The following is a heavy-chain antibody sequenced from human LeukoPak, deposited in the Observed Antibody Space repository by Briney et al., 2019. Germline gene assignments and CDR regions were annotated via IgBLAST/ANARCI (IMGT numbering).Heavy chain of an antibody. CDR1: GGSVSSGYYC. D-gene: IGHD3-10*01. CDR3: AREGVQGVAYDY. Sequence: SQSLSLTCTVSGGSVSSGYYCWSWIRQPPGKGLEWIRYIYYSGSTYYNPSLKIPVTISIDKSKIQFSLKLSTVAAADAAVYYCAREGVQGVAYDYWGQGTLVTVSS. CDR2: IYYSGST. J-gene: IGHJ4*02. V-gene: IGHV4-30-4*01.